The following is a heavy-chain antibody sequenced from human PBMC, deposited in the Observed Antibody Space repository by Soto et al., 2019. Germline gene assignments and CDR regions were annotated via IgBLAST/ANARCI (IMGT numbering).Heavy chain of an antibody. Sequence: ASVKVSCKASGYTFTSYDINWVRQATGQGLEWMGWMNPNSGNTGYAQKFQGRVTMTRNTSISTAYMELSSLRSEDAAVYYCEREVRLGELVRSHYGMDVWGQGSTATVSS. CDR2: MNPNSGNT. CDR1: GYTFTSYD. CDR3: EREVRLGELVRSHYGMDV. D-gene: IGHD3-16*01. J-gene: IGHJ6*02. V-gene: IGHV1-8*01.